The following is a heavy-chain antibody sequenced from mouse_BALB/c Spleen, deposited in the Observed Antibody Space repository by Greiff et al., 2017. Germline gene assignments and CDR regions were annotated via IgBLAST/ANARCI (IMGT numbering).Heavy chain of an antibody. Sequence: EVQGVESGGGLVKPGGSLKLSCAASGFAFSSYDMSWVRQTPEKRLEWVAYISSGGGSTYYPDTVKGRFTISRDNAKNTLFLQMTSLRSEDTAMYYCASANWDGSYFDYWGQGTTLTVSS. J-gene: IGHJ2*01. V-gene: IGHV5-12-1*01. CDR2: ISSGGGST. D-gene: IGHD4-1*01. CDR1: GFAFSSYD. CDR3: ASANWDGSYFDY.